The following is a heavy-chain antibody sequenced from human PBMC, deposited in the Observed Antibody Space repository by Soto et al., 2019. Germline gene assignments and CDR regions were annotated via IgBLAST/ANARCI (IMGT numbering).Heavy chain of an antibody. CDR3: ARQGYYGSGSYYKFRWFDP. Sequence: PSETLSLTCTVPGDSISSCYWSWIRQPPGKGLEWIGNMYYSGSTHYNPSLKSRVTILVDTSKNQFSLKLSSVTAADTALYYCARQGYYGSGSYYKFRWFDPWGQGTLVTVSS. CDR2: MYYSGST. V-gene: IGHV4-59*08. CDR1: GDSISSCY. J-gene: IGHJ5*02. D-gene: IGHD3-10*01.